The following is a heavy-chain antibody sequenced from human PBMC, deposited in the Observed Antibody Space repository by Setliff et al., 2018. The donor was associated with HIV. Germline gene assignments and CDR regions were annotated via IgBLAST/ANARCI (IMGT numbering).Heavy chain of an antibody. CDR3: ARAPAHEHATGWYSSSNRFDP. D-gene: IGHD1-26*01. CDR1: GGTFGSYS. J-gene: IGHJ5*02. CDR2: IIPLFGTA. V-gene: IGHV1-69*13. Sequence: SVKVSCKASGGTFGSYSFSWVRQAPGQGLEWMGGIIPLFGTAHYAQRFQGRISITADHSTSTAYMELSRLKSADTAVYYCARAPAHEHATGWYSSSNRFDPWGQGTLVTVSS.